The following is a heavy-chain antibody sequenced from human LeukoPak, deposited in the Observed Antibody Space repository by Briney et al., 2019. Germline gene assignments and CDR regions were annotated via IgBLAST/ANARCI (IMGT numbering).Heavy chain of an antibody. CDR2: ISSGGSSI. J-gene: IGHJ4*01. V-gene: IGHV3-48*01. CDR1: GFTFSSYS. Sequence: AGGSLRLSCAASGFTFSSYSMNWVRQAPGKGLEWVSYISSGGSSIYYADSVKGRFTISRDNAKNSLYLQMNSLRAEDTAVYYCARDTYGSGSYYNAPLDYWGHGTLVTVSS. CDR3: ARDTYGSGSYYNAPLDY. D-gene: IGHD3-10*01.